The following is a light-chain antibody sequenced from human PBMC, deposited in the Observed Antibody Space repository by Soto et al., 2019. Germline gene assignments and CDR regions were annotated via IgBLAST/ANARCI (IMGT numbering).Light chain of an antibody. CDR2: EGS. CDR3: CSYAGSSTFVV. J-gene: IGLJ2*01. Sequence: QSALIQPASVSGSPGQSITISCTGTSRDVGGSNYVSWYQHHPHRAPKLLIYEGSKRPSGVSNRFSGSKSGNTASLTISGLQAEDEADYYCCSYAGSSTFVVFGGGTKLTVL. V-gene: IGLV2-23*03. CDR1: SRDVGGSNY.